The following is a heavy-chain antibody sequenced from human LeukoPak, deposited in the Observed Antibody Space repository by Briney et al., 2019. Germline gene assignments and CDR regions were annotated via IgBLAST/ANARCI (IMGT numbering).Heavy chain of an antibody. J-gene: IGHJ6*02. CDR1: GYTFTSYA. Sequence: ASVKVSCKASGYTFTSYAMNWVRQAPGQGLEWMGWINTNTGNPTYAQGFTGRFVFSLDTSVSTAYLQISSLKAEDTAVYYCARSDEYSSSSRYYGMDVWGQGTTVTVSS. CDR2: INTNTGNP. D-gene: IGHD6-6*01. CDR3: ARSDEYSSSSRYYGMDV. V-gene: IGHV7-4-1*02.